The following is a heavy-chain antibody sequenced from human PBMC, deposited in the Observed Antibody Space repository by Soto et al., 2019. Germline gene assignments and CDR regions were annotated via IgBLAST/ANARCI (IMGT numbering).Heavy chain of an antibody. CDR2: IVPIFGTA. CDR3: ARAGLEPGHFDY. D-gene: IGHD1-1*01. V-gene: IGHV1-69*13. Sequence: SVKVSCKSSGGTFSSYSISWVRQAPGQGLEWMGGIVPIFGTANYAQKFQGRVTITADESTSTAYMELSSLRSEDTAVYYCARAGLEPGHFDYWGQGTLVTVSS. J-gene: IGHJ4*02. CDR1: GGTFSSYS.